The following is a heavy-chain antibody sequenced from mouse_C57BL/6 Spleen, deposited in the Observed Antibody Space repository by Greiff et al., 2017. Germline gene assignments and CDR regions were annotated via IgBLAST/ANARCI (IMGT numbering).Heavy chain of an antibody. CDR1: GYTFTSYW. V-gene: IGHV1-64*01. D-gene: IGHD2-1*01. Sequence: QVQLQQPGAELVKPGASVKLSCKASGYTFTSYWMHWVKQRPGQGLEWIGMIHPNSGSTKYNEKFKSKATLTVDKSSSTAYMQLSSLTSEDSAVYYCARFGNFYYAMDYWGQGTSVTVSS. CDR2: IHPNSGST. J-gene: IGHJ4*01. CDR3: ARFGNFYYAMDY.